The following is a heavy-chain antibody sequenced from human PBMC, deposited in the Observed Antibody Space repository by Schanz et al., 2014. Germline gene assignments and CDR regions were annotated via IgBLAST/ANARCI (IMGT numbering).Heavy chain of an antibody. CDR3: ARTPSVGMAARRGFYYYGMNL. D-gene: IGHD6-6*01. CDR1: GFTFSDYY. CDR2: ISSRGTTI. Sequence: QVQLVESGGGLVKPGGSLRLSCAASGFTFSDYYMSWIRQAPGKGLECISYISSRGTTIYYADSVKGRFTISRDNAENSLYLQMSSLRAEDTAVYYCARTPSVGMAARRGFYYYGMNLWGQGTTVTVSS. J-gene: IGHJ6*02. V-gene: IGHV3-11*01.